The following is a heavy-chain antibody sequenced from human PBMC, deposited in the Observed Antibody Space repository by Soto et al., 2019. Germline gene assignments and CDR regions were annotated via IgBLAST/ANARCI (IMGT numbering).Heavy chain of an antibody. J-gene: IGHJ4*02. Sequence: DVQLVESGGGLVQPGGSRRLSCAASGFTFTNYWMHWVRQGPEKGLVWVSRIDNDGIYTSYADSVKGRFTISRDNAKNTLYLEMNNLRAEDTAVYYCGSVFEYWGQGSLVTVSS. CDR1: GFTFTNYW. V-gene: IGHV3-74*01. CDR3: GSVFEY. CDR2: IDNDGIYT.